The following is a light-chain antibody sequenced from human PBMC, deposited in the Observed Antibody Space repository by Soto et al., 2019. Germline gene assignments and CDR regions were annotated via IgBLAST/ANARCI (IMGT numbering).Light chain of an antibody. CDR2: GKN. Sequence: QSVLTQPPSVSEAPGQRVTISCTGSSSNIGGGYDVHWFQQLPRTAPKLLFYGKNNRPSGVPDRFSGSTSGTSASLAITGLQTEDEAIYYCQSYDASLSGYVFGTGTKVTVL. CDR1: SSNIGGGYD. CDR3: QSYDASLSGYV. V-gene: IGLV1-40*01. J-gene: IGLJ1*01.